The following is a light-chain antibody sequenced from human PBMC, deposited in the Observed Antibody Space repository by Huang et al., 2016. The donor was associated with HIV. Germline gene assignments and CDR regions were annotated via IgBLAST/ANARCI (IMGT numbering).Light chain of an antibody. Sequence: DIVLTQSPGTLSLSQRERAALSCRASQNINNNFLAWYQQRSGQTHRLLIYGASNRAMGIPDRFSGSGSGTDFTLIISRLEPQDSAVYYCQQYLSSPLTFGGGTNVEIK. CDR3: QQYLSSPLT. J-gene: IGKJ4*01. CDR2: GAS. V-gene: IGKV3-20*01. CDR1: QNINNNF.